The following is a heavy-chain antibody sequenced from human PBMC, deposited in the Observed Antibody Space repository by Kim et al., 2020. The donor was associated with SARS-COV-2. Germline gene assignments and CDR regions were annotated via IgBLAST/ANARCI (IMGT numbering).Heavy chain of an antibody. V-gene: IGHV3-64D*06. CDR3: VKSDYSSTSCHTFDS. CDR2: ISSNGGST. J-gene: IGHJ4*02. D-gene: IGHD2-2*02. Sequence: GGSLRLSCSASGFTFRSFDLHWVRQAPGKGLEYVSGISSNGGSTYYVDTVKGRFTISRDNSKNTLYLQMSRLRAEDTAVFYCVKSDYSSTSCHTFDSWGQETQVTFSS. CDR1: GFTFRSFD.